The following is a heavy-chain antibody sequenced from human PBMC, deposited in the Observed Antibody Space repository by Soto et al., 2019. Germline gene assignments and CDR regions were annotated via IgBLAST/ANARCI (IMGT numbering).Heavy chain of an antibody. J-gene: IGHJ6*02. CDR1: GFTFSSYS. V-gene: IGHV3-48*02. CDR2: ISSSSSTI. CDR3: ARDEAAAAPDYYGMDV. Sequence: GGSLRLSCAASGFTFSSYSMNWVRQAPGKGLEWVSYISSSSSTIYYADSVKGRFTISRDNAKNSLYLQMNSLRDEDTAVYYCARDEAAAAPDYYGMDVWGQGTTVTVSS. D-gene: IGHD6-13*01.